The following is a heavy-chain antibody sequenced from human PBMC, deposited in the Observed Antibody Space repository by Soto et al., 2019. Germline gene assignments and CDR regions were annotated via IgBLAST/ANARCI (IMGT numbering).Heavy chain of an antibody. V-gene: IGHV4-30-4*01. CDR3: ARGPSGDKVHY. CDR1: GGSITSDYSC. CDR2: IFDSGTT. J-gene: IGHJ4*02. Sequence: QVQLQESGPGLVKPSQTLALTCTVSGGSITSDYSCWSCIRQPTGEGLEWIGHIFDSGTTYTNPSLRRQVAISLDTSKNHFSLPLRSVTAADTAVYYCARGPSGDKVHYWGQGALVTVSS. D-gene: IGHD7-27*01.